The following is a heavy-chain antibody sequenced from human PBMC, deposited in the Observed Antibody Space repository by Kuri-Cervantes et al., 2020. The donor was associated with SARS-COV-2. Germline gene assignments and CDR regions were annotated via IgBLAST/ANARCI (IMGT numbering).Heavy chain of an antibody. CDR3: ARAQRVVPVDIGLGDAFDI. J-gene: IGHJ3*02. CDR1: GFTFDDYA. V-gene: IGHV3-9*01. Sequence: SLKISCAASGFTFDDYAMHWVRQAPGKGLEWVSGISWNSGSIGYADSVKGRFTISRDNAKNSLYLQMNSLRAEDTAVYYCARAQRVVPVDIGLGDAFDIWGQGTMVTVSS. CDR2: ISWNSGSI. D-gene: IGHD2-2*01.